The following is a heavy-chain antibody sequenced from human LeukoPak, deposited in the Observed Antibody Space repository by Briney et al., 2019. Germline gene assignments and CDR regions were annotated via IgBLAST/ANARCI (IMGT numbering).Heavy chain of an antibody. Sequence: SVKVSCKASGYTFTGYYMHWVRQAPGQGLEWMGGIIPIFGKADYAQKFQDRVTITADESTSTAYMELSSLRSEDTALYYCARAGEYCSGGSCYSGVYFDYWGQGTLVTVSS. J-gene: IGHJ4*02. CDR1: GYTFTGYY. CDR3: ARAGEYCSGGSCYSGVYFDY. CDR2: IIPIFGKA. V-gene: IGHV1-69*13. D-gene: IGHD2-15*01.